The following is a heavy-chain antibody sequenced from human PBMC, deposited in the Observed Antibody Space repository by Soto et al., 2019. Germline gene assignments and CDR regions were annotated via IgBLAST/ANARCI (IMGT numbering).Heavy chain of an antibody. CDR3: ARRSQQLAYGMDV. CDR2: IYYSGST. J-gene: IGHJ6*02. CDR1: GGSISSSSYY. D-gene: IGHD6-13*01. V-gene: IGHV4-39*01. Sequence: PSETLSLTCTVSGGSISSSSYYWGWIRQPPGKGLEWIGSIYYSGSTYYNPSLKSRVTISVDTSKNQFSLKLSSVTAADTAVYYCARRSQQLAYGMDVWGQGTTVTVSS.